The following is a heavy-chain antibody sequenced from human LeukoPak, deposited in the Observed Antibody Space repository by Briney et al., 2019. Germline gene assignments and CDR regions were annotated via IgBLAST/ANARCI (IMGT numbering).Heavy chain of an antibody. CDR1: GYTFTSYG. CDR2: ISAYNGNT. CDR3: ARLGATVDYYDSSGYYYVWFDP. Sequence: ASMKVSCKASGYTFTSYGISWVRQAPGQGLEWMGWISAYNGNTNYAQKLQGRATRTTDTSTSTAYMGLRSRSSDGTAVYYCARLGATVDYYDSSGYYYVWFDPWGQGTLVTVSS. V-gene: IGHV1-18*01. J-gene: IGHJ5*02. D-gene: IGHD3-22*01.